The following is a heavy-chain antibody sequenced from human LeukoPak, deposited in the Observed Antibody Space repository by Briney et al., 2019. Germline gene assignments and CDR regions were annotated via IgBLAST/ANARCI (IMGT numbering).Heavy chain of an antibody. CDR3: SKDEYYGSGSMVY. Sequence: GGSLRLSCAASGFTFSRYSMNWVRQAPGKGLEWVSSISISSNYIYYADSVKGRFTISRDNSKNTLYLQFNSLRAEDTAIYYCSKDEYYGSGSMVYWGQGTLVTVSS. CDR1: GFTFSRYS. V-gene: IGHV3-21*04. CDR2: ISISSNYI. J-gene: IGHJ4*02. D-gene: IGHD3-10*01.